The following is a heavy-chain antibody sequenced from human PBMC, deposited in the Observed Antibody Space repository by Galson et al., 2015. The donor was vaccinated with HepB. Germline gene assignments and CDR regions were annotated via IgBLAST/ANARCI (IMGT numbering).Heavy chain of an antibody. Sequence: ETLSLTCSVSGYSISSGYYWGWIRQPPGKGLEWVGNIYHSGSTSYSPSLKSRVTISVDTSKNQFSLNLTSVTAADTAVYYCARDGPTMLVDFWGQGTMVTVSS. CDR1: GYSISSGYY. J-gene: IGHJ3*01. D-gene: IGHD5-12*01. CDR2: IYHSGST. CDR3: ARDGPTMLVDF. V-gene: IGHV4-38-2*02.